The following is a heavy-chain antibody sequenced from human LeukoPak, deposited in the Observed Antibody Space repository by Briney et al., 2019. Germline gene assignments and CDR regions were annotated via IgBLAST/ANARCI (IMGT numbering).Heavy chain of an antibody. J-gene: IGHJ5*02. CDR1: GITFSSFG. V-gene: IGHV3-33*01. D-gene: IGHD4-11*01. CDR2: VWYDGSNK. CDR3: ARDGTVTAGPFDP. Sequence: GGSLRLSCAAPGITFSSFGMHWLRQAPGKGPEWVAFVWYDGSNKYYADSVTGRFTISRDNSKNTLYLQMNSLRAEDTAVYYCARDGTVTAGPFDPWGRGTLVTVSS.